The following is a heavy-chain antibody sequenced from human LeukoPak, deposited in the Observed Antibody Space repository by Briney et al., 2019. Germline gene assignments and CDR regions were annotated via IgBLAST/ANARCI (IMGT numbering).Heavy chain of an antibody. D-gene: IGHD3-22*01. CDR2: IYYSGST. CDR1: GGSISSGSYY. Sequence: PSQTLSLSCTVSGGSISSGSYYWSWIRQHPGKGLEWIGYIYYSGSTYYNPSLKSRVTISVDTSKNQFSLKLSSVTAADTAVYYCARDPYYYDSSGYGAFDIWGQRTMVTVSS. V-gene: IGHV4-31*03. J-gene: IGHJ3*02. CDR3: ARDPYYYDSSGYGAFDI.